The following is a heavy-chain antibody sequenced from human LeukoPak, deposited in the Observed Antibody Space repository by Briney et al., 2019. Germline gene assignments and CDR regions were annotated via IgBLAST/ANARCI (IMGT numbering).Heavy chain of an antibody. CDR1: GYTLTELS. CDR3: ATLAMVRGVIITARTHFDY. D-gene: IGHD3-10*01. CDR2: FDPEDGET. J-gene: IGHJ4*02. V-gene: IGHV1-24*01. Sequence: EASVRVSCKVSGYTLTELSMHWVRQAPGKGLEWMGGFDPEDGETIYAQKFQGRVTMTEDTSTDTAYMELSSLRSEDTAVYYCATLAMVRGVIITARTHFDYWGQGTLVTVSS.